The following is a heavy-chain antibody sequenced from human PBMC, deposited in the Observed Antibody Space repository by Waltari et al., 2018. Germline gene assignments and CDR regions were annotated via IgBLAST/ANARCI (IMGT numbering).Heavy chain of an antibody. D-gene: IGHD2-2*01. CDR2: INHSEST. V-gene: IGHV4-34*01. CDR1: GGSFSGYY. CDR3: ARGQYCISTSCYRWFDP. Sequence: QVQLQQWGAGLLKPSETLSLTCAVYGGSFSGYYWSWICQPPGKGLEWIGEINHSESTNYNPPLKSRVTMSVDTSKNQFSLNLTSVTAADTAVYFCARGQYCISTSCYRWFDPWGQGTLVTVSS. J-gene: IGHJ5*02.